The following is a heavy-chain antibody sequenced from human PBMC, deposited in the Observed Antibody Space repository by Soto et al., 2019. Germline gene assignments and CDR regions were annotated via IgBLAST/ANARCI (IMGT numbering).Heavy chain of an antibody. V-gene: IGHV3-30-3*01. Sequence: QVQLVESGGGVVQPGRSVRLSCAASGFTFISYAMHWVRQAPGKGLEWVAVISYDGSNKYYADSVKGRFTISRDNSKNTLYLQMNSLRAEDTAVYYCARDSSTVTTLYFDYWGQGTLVTVSS. CDR3: ARDSSTVTTLYFDY. J-gene: IGHJ4*02. CDR2: ISYDGSNK. CDR1: GFTFISYA. D-gene: IGHD4-17*01.